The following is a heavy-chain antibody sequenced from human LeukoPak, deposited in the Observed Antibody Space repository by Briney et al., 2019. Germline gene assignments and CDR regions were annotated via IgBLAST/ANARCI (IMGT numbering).Heavy chain of an antibody. J-gene: IGHJ6*02. CDR3: ARDAHYDILTGDNYYYYYGMDV. Sequence: ASVKVSCKASGYTFTSYGISWVRQAPGQGLEWMGWISAYNGSTNYAQKLQGRVTMTTDTSTSTAYMELRSLRSDDTAVYYCARDAHYDILTGDNYYYYYGMDVWGQGTTVTVSS. CDR2: ISAYNGST. CDR1: GYTFTSYG. V-gene: IGHV1-18*01. D-gene: IGHD3-9*01.